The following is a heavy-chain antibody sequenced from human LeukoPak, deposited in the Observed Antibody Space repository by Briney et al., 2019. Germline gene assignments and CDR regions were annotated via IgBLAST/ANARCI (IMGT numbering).Heavy chain of an antibody. CDR3: ATGCMITFGGVSDY. J-gene: IGHJ4*02. CDR1: GFTFSSYW. CDR2: ISSSSSYI. Sequence: GGSLRLSCAASGFTFSSYWMHWVRQAPGKGLEWVSSISSSSSYIYYADSVKGRFTISRDNAKNSLYLQMNSLRAEDTAVYYCATGCMITFGGVSDYWGQGTLVTVSS. V-gene: IGHV3-21*01. D-gene: IGHD3-16*01.